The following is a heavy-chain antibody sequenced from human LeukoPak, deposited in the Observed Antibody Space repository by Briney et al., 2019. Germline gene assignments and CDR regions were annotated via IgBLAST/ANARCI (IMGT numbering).Heavy chain of an antibody. CDR2: ISGSGGAI. CDR3: ARRYCSSTSCTLGY. D-gene: IGHD2-2*01. J-gene: IGHJ4*02. CDR1: GFTFTTYE. Sequence: GGSLRLSCATSGFTFTTYEMNWVRQAPGKGLERVSHISGSGGAIYYADSVKGRFTISRDNAKNSLYLQMSSLRVEDTAVYYCARRYCSSTSCTLGYWGQGTLVTVSS. V-gene: IGHV3-48*03.